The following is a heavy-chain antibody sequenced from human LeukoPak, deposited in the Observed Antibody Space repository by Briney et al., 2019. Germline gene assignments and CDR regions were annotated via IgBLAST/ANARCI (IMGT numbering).Heavy chain of an antibody. J-gene: IGHJ4*02. CDR3: ARWVVPGTLDY. V-gene: IGHV4-31*03. CDR1: GGSIISGGYY. CDR2: IYHRGST. Sequence: PSETLSLTCTVSGGSIISGGYYWSWIRQHPGKGLEWIGYIYHRGSTYYNPSLKSRVTISVDTSKNQFSLNLTSVTAADTAVYYCARWVVPGTLDYWGQGTLVTVSS. D-gene: IGHD3-10*01.